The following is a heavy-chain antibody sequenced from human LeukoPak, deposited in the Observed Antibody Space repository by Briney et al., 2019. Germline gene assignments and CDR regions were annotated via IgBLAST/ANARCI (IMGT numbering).Heavy chain of an antibody. CDR1: GFTFSSYS. J-gene: IGHJ4*02. V-gene: IGHV3-48*01. CDR2: ISSSSSTI. CDR3: AKDELGTFDY. Sequence: GGSLRLSCAASGFTFSSYSMNWVRQAPGKGLEWVSYISSSSSTIYYADSVKGRFTISRDNSKNTLYLQMNSLRAEDTAVYYCAKDELGTFDYWGQGTLVTVSS. D-gene: IGHD7-27*01.